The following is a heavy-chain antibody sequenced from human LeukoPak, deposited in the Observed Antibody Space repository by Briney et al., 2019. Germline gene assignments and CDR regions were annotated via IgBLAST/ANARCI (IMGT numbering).Heavy chain of an antibody. D-gene: IGHD5-18*01. CDR2: KYYSGST. Sequence: SETLPLTCDVSGVSINTCCYYWTWIRQPPGKGLEWIGYKYYSGSTRYNSSLRSRLTISLDTSKNQFSLRLTSVTAADTAVYYCARGRSYGFDFDSWGPGTLVTVSS. CDR3: ARGRSYGFDFDS. CDR1: GVSINTCCYY. V-gene: IGHV4-61*01. J-gene: IGHJ4*02.